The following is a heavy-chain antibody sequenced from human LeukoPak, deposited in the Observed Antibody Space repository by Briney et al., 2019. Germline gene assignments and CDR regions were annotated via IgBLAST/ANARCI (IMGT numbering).Heavy chain of an antibody. Sequence: PGRSLRLSCAASGFTFSSYAMHWVRLAPGKGLEWVAVISYNGYNEYYADSVKGRFTISRDNSNNTLYLQMNSLRAEDTAVYYCTRDRYYYDNSGYYIYWGQGTLVTVSS. CDR1: GFTFSSYA. J-gene: IGHJ4*02. V-gene: IGHV3-30-3*01. CDR2: ISYNGYNE. CDR3: TRDRYYYDNSGYYIY. D-gene: IGHD3-22*01.